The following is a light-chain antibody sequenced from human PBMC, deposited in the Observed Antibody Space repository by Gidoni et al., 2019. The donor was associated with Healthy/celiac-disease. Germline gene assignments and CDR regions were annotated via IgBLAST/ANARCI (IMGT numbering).Light chain of an antibody. CDR3: QSYDSSLSVYVV. CDR1: SSNIGAGYD. Sequence: QSVLTQPPSASGAPGQRVTISCTGSSSNIGAGYDVHWYQQLPGPAPKLLIYGNSNRPSGVPDRFSGSKSGTSASLAITGLQAEDEADYYCQSYDSSLSVYVVFGGGTKLTVL. CDR2: GNS. J-gene: IGLJ2*01. V-gene: IGLV1-40*01.